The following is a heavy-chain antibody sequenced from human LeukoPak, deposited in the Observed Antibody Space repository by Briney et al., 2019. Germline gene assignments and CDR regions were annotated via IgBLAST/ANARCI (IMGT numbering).Heavy chain of an antibody. CDR1: EFTFSSYG. V-gene: IGHV3-21*01. CDR2: ISTSSSYI. J-gene: IGHJ3*02. Sequence: GGSLRLSCAASEFTFSSYGMHWVRQAPGEGLEWVSSISTSSSYIYYADSLKGRFTISRDNANNSLYLQMNSLRAEDTAVYYCARGRGYSSSSDAFDIWGQGTMVTVSS. D-gene: IGHD6-6*01. CDR3: ARGRGYSSSSDAFDI.